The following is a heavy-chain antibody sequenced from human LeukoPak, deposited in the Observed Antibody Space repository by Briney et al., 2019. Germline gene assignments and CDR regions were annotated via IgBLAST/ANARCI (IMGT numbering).Heavy chain of an antibody. CDR1: GGSMISYY. CDR2: IYYSGST. D-gene: IGHD3-10*01. J-gene: IGHJ4*02. V-gene: IGHV4-59*01. Sequence: SETLSLTCAVSGGSMISYYWSWIRLPPGKELEWIGYIYYSGSTSYNPSLKSRVTISVDASKNRFSLKVSSVTAADTAVYHCARLNPFYHGSGSYEFDYWGQGTLVTVSS. CDR3: ARLNPFYHGSGSYEFDY.